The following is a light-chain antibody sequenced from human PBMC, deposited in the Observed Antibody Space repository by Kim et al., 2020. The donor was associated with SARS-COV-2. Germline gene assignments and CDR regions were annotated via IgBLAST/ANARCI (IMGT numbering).Light chain of an antibody. J-gene: IGKJ1*01. CDR3: QQFNVWPRT. V-gene: IGKV3-15*01. CDR2: GAS. Sequence: GESAALPCRASQSVSSRLGWYQQKPGQAPRLLIYGASTRATDIPARFSGSGSGTEFTLTISSLQSEDFAIYYCQQFNVWPRTFGQGTKVEIK. CDR1: QSVSSR.